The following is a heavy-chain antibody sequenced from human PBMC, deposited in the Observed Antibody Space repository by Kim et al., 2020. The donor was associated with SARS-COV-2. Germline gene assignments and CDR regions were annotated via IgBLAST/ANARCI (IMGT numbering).Heavy chain of an antibody. CDR2: GGST. J-gene: IGHJ4*02. V-gene: IGHV1-46*01. Sequence: GGSTSYAQKFQGRFTITRDTSTSTVYMELSSLRSEDTAVYYCARDREWGYWGQGTLVTVSS. CDR3: ARDREWGY. D-gene: IGHD2-8*01.